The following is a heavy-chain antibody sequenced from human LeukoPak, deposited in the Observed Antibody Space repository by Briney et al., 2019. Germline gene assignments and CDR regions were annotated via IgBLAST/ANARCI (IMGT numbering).Heavy chain of an antibody. CDR3: ARSRYYYDSSGYYGNYGMDV. V-gene: IGHV4-59*08. J-gene: IGHJ6*02. CDR1: GGSFSGYY. Sequence: SETLSLTCAVYGGSFSGYYWSWIRQPPGKGLEWIGYIYYSGSTNYNPSLKSRVTISVDTSKNQFSLKLSSVTAADTAVYYCARSRYYYDSSGYYGNYGMDVWGQGTTVTVSS. D-gene: IGHD3-22*01. CDR2: IYYSGST.